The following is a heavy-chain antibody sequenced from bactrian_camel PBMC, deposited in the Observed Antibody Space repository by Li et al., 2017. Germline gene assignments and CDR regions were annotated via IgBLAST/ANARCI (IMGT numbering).Heavy chain of an antibody. CDR2: IYSDGSKT. D-gene: IGHD5*01. CDR3: ATDVGTGYLAYNY. CDR1: GFTFSLYY. V-gene: IGHV3-2*01. Sequence: HVQLVESGGGLVQPRGSQRLSCGAFGFTFSLYYMSWVRQAPGKGLEWVSSIYSDGSKTLYADSVKGRFTISRDNAKNTVYLQMTSLKSEDTALYYCATDVGTGYLAYNYWGQGTQVTVS. J-gene: IGHJ4*01.